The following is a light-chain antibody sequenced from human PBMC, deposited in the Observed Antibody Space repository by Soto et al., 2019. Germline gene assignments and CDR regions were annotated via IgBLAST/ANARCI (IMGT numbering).Light chain of an antibody. CDR2: GAS. Sequence: EIVLTQSPGTLSLSPGERATLSCRASHSVSSTYLAWYQQKPGQAPRLLIYGASSRATGIPDGFSGSGSGTDFTLTIIRLEAEDLAVYYCQLYGSSPPYTFGQVTKLEIK. J-gene: IGKJ2*01. V-gene: IGKV3-20*01. CDR3: QLYGSSPPYT. CDR1: HSVSSTY.